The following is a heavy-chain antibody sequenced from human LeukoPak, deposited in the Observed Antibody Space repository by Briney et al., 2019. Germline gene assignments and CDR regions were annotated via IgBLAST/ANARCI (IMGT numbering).Heavy chain of an antibody. Sequence: GGSLRLSCAASGFIFDDYAMHWVRQAPGKDLEWVSTINWNSGTLAYADSVKGRFTISRDNAKNSLYLQMNSLRTEDTALYYCARGLGGDQGYFDLWGRGTLATVSS. V-gene: IGHV3-9*01. CDR3: ARGLGGDQGYFDL. CDR1: GFIFDDYA. D-gene: IGHD3-10*01. J-gene: IGHJ2*01. CDR2: INWNSGTL.